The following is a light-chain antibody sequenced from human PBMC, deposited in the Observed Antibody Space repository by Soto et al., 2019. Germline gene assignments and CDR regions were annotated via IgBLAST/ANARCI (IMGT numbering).Light chain of an antibody. V-gene: IGKV1-39*01. CDR3: QQTYRTPLT. J-gene: IGKJ4*01. CDR2: AAS. Sequence: DIHLTQSPSLLSASVGDRVTITCRASQGISQYVAWYQQKPGKAPKLLIYAASSLHSGVPSRFSGSGSGTDFTLTISSLQPEDFATYSCQQTYRTPLTFGGGTKVDIK. CDR1: QGISQY.